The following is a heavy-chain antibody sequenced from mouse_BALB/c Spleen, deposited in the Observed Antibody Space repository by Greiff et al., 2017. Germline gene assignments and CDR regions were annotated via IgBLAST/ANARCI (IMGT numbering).Heavy chain of an antibody. D-gene: IGHD4-1*01. V-gene: IGHV1-5*01. Sequence: SGTVLARPGASVKMSCKASGYTFTSYWMHWVKQRPGQGLEWIGAIYPGNSDTSYNQKFKGKAKLTAVTSTSTAYMELSSLTNEDSAVYYCTRSLANWNFDYWGQGTTLTVSS. CDR1: GYTFTSYW. CDR2: IYPGNSDT. CDR3: TRSLANWNFDY. J-gene: IGHJ2*01.